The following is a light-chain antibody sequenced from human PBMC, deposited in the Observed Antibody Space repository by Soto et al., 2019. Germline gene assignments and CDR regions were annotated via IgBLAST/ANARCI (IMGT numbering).Light chain of an antibody. V-gene: IGKV3-20*01. CDR3: QQSGSSPLT. CDR1: QSVSNNY. Sequence: VLTQSPCTVSLSPGERATLSCRASQSVSNNYLAWYQQKPGQAPRLLIYGASSRATGIPDRFSGSGSATDFTLTISRLEPEDFAVYFCQQSGSSPLTFGGGTKVDIK. CDR2: GAS. J-gene: IGKJ4*01.